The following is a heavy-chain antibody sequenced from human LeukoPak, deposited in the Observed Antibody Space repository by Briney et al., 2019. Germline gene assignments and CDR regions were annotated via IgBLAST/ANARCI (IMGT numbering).Heavy chain of an antibody. V-gene: IGHV3-48*03. D-gene: IGHD1-26*01. J-gene: IGHJ4*02. CDR1: GFTFSSYE. CDR3: AQTRVGATHTDY. Sequence: HPGGSLRLSCAASGFTFSSYEMNWVRQAPGKGLEWVSYISSSGSTIYYADSVKGRFTISRDNSKNTLYLQMNSLRAEDTAVYYCAQTRVGATHTDYWGQGTLVTVSS. CDR2: ISSSGSTI.